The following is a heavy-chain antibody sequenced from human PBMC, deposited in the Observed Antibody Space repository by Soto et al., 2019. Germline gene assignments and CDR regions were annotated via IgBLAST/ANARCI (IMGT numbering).Heavy chain of an antibody. CDR2: INPNSGGT. V-gene: IGHV1-2*02. CDR3: ASSRAMGCSGGSCSRSFDY. CDR1: GYTFTGYY. D-gene: IGHD2-15*01. J-gene: IGHJ4*02. Sequence: GASVKVSCKASGYTFTGYYMHWVRQAPGQGLEWMGWINPNSGGTNYAQKFQGRVTMTRDTSISTAYMELSRLRSGDTAVYYCASSRAMGCSGGSCSRSFDYWGQGTLVTVSS.